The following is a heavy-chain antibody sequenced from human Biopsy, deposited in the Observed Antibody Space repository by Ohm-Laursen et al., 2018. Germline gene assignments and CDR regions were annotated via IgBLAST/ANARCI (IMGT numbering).Heavy chain of an antibody. CDR2: IIPILRTT. CDR1: TGTFNSYG. V-gene: IGHV1-69*11. CDR3: AREAIGYQLPCDD. J-gene: IGHJ4*02. Sequence: GASVKVSCKAHTGTFNSYGIIWVRQAPGQGLEWMGRIIPILRTTAYAQTFLGRVTITADSPTSTVDMELTSLTSDDTAVYCCAREAIGYQLPCDDWGQGTLVTVSS. D-gene: IGHD2-2*01.